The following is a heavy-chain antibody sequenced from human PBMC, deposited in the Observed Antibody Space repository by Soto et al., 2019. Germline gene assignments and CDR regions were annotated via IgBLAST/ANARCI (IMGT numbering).Heavy chain of an antibody. D-gene: IGHD2-2*01. CDR1: GYTFTSYG. CDR3: AGAGCCRSSCYGDYDY. V-gene: IGHV1-18*01. CDR2: ISAYNGNT. Sequence: QVQLVQSGAEVKKPGASVKVSCKASGYTFTSYGISWVRQAPGQGLEWMGWISAYNGNTNYAQKLQGRVTMTTDTSPSTAYMELRSLRSDDTAGYYWAGAGCCRSSCYGDYDYWGQGTLVTVSS. J-gene: IGHJ4*02.